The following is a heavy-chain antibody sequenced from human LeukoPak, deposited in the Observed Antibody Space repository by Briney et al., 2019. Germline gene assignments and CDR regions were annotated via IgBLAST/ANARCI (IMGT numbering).Heavy chain of an antibody. D-gene: IGHD5-12*01. CDR3: ARNRGWLQFDY. CDR2: IKGDGSQK. CDR1: GFSFSDHW. J-gene: IGHJ4*02. V-gene: IGHV3-7*03. Sequence: GGSLRLSCAASGFSFSDHWLDWVRQAPGEGLEWVAHIKGDGSQKYYVGSVKGRFTISRDNAKTSLYLQMDSLRAEDTAVYYCARNRGWLQFDYWGQGTLVTVSS.